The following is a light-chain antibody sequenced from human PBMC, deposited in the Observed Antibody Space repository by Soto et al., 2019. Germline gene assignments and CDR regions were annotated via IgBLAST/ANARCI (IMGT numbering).Light chain of an antibody. CDR3: QNYNSAPRT. V-gene: IGKV1-8*01. Sequence: AIRMTQSPSSFSASTGDRVTITCRASQGISSYLAWYQQKPGKAPKLLIYAASTLQSGVPSRFSGSGSGTDFTLTISNLQPEDVATYYCQNYNSAPRTFGQGTKVDIK. CDR2: AAS. CDR1: QGISSY. J-gene: IGKJ1*01.